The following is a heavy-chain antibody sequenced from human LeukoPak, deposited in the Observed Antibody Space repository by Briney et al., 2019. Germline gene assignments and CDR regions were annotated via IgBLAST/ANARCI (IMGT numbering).Heavy chain of an antibody. J-gene: IGHJ4*02. Sequence: ASVKVSCKASGYTFTSYGISWVRQAPGQGLECMGWISAYKGNTNYAQKLQGRVTMTTDTSTSTAYMELRSLKSDDTAVYYCARDGRYDFWSGYPDYWGQGTLVTVSS. CDR2: ISAYKGNT. CDR3: ARDGRYDFWSGYPDY. D-gene: IGHD3-3*01. CDR1: GYTFTSYG. V-gene: IGHV1-18*01.